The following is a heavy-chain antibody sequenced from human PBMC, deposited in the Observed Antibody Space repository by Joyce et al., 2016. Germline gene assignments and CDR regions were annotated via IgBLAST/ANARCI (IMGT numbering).Heavy chain of an antibody. J-gene: IGHJ4*02. CDR2: ITYDGSNK. Sequence: QVQLVESGGGVVQPGRSLRLSCAASRLTFSSYAMHWVRQAPGKGLEWVAVITYDGSNKNYADCVKGRFTISRDNSKNTLYLQMNSLRAEDTAVYHCTRDPYYYDSSGPWGYWGQGTLVTVSS. CDR1: RLTFSSYA. CDR3: TRDPYYYDSSGPWGY. D-gene: IGHD3-22*01. V-gene: IGHV3-30*04.